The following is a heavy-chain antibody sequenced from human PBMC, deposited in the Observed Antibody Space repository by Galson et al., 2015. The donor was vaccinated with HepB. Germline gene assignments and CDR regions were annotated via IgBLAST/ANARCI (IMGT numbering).Heavy chain of an antibody. V-gene: IGHV1-2*02. J-gene: IGHJ4*02. Sequence: SVKVSCKASGYTFTGYYMHWVRQAPGQGLEWMGWINPNGGGTNYAQKFQGRVTMTRDTSISTAYMELSRLRSDDTAVYYCARVGYGGKPGFDYWGQGTLVTVSS. CDR1: GYTFTGYY. CDR2: INPNGGGT. D-gene: IGHD4-23*01. CDR3: ARVGYGGKPGFDY.